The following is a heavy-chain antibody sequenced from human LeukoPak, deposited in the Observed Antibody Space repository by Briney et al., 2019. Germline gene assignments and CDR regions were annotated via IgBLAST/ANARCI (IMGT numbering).Heavy chain of an antibody. J-gene: IGHJ5*02. V-gene: IGHV3-74*01. CDR1: GFTFSGSW. CDR3: ARDFPTGEHH. CDR2: ITSDGSGT. D-gene: IGHD7-27*01. Sequence: PGGSLRLSCAASGFTFSGSWMHWVRQAPGKGLVWVSRITSDGSGTRYADSVNGRFTISRDNAKNTLFLQMNSLRVEDTAVYYCARDFPTGEHHWGQGTLVTVSS.